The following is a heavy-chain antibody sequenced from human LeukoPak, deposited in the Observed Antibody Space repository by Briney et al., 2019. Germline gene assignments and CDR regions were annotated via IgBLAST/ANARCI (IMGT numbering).Heavy chain of an antibody. CDR1: GCTFSSYS. D-gene: IGHD6-13*01. J-gene: IGHJ4*02. V-gene: IGHV3-21*04. Sequence: PGGSLRLSCAASGCTFSSYSMNWVRQAPGKGLEWVSSISSSSSYIYYADSVKGRFTISRDNAKNSLYLQMNSLRAEDTAVYYCAKGGIAAAGTIDYWGQGTLVTVSS. CDR3: AKGGIAAAGTIDY. CDR2: ISSSSSYI.